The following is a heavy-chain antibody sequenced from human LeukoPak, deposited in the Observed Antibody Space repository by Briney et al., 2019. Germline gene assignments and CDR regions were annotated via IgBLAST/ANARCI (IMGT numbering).Heavy chain of an antibody. CDR1: GFTFSSYG. D-gene: IGHD2-21*01. V-gene: IGHV3-21*01. J-gene: IGHJ3*01. Sequence: GGPLRLSCAASGFTFSSYGMNWVRQAPGKGLEWVSSISSSSSYIYYADSVQGRFTITRDNAKNSLYLQMNSLRAEDTAVYYCARGKNSVVDLDGAFDVWGQGTMVTVSS. CDR3: ARGKNSVVDLDGAFDV. CDR2: ISSSSSYI.